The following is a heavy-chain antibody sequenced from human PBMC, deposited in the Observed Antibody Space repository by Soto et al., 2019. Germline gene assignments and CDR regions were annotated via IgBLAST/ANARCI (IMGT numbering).Heavy chain of an antibody. J-gene: IGHJ3*02. CDR3: ARQGPDIVVVVAANGAFDI. CDR2: IYYSGST. D-gene: IGHD2-15*01. V-gene: IGHV4-39*01. Sequence: SELSLTCTVSGGSISSSSYYWGWIRQPPGKGLEWIGSIYYSGSTYYNPSLKSRVTISVDTSKNQFSLKLSSVTAADTAVYYCARQGPDIVVVVAANGAFDIWGQGTMVTVSS. CDR1: GGSISSSSYY.